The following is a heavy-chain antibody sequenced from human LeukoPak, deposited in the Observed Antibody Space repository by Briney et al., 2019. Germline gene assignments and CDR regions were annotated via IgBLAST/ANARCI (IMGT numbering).Heavy chain of an antibody. Sequence: PGGSLRLSCAASGLTFNNDGMIWVRQAPGSRREGVSGISGSSVSTDYADSVKGRFTISRDNAKNTLYLQMNSLRAEDKAVCYCAKGSREWELLDAFDIWGQGTMVTVSS. J-gene: IGHJ3*02. CDR3: AKGSREWELLDAFDI. CDR1: GLTFNNDG. CDR2: ISGSSVST. V-gene: IGHV3-23*01. D-gene: IGHD1-26*01.